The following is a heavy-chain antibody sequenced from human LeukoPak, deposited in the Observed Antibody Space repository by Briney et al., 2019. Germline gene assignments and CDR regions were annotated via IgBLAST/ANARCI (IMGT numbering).Heavy chain of an antibody. V-gene: IGHV4-61*02. CDR1: GGSISSSPYD. CDR3: ASGRSNYYRSPLDS. Sequence: SQTLSLTCTVSGGSISSSPYDWSWIRQPAGKGLEWIGRIFASGSTDYSPSLKSRVTISVDTSKNQFSLDLNSVTAADTAVYYCASGRSNYYRSPLDSWGQGTLVTVSS. CDR2: IFASGST. D-gene: IGHD3-22*01. J-gene: IGHJ4*02.